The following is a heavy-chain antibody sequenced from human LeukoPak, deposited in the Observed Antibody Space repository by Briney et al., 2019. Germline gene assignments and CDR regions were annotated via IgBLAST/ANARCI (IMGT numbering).Heavy chain of an antibody. Sequence: SQPLSLTCTVSGGSISSSSYYWGWIREPPGKGLEWIGSIYYSGNTYYNPSLKSRRVTISVDTSKNQFSLRLSSVTAADTAVYYCARHQWHYYYYMGVWGKGSTVTVSS. D-gene: IGHD6-19*01. CDR2: IYYSGNT. CDR1: GGSISSSSYY. CDR3: ARHQWHYYYYMGV. V-gene: IGHV4-39*01. J-gene: IGHJ6*03.